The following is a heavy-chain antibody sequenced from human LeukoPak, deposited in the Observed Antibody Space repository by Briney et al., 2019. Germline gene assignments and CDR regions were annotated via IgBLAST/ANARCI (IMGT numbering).Heavy chain of an antibody. D-gene: IGHD6-25*01. J-gene: IGHJ4*02. CDR3: AREAGYFDY. Sequence: GGSLRLSCAASGFTFSSYSMNWVRQAPGKGLEWVSYISSSSSTIYYADSVKGRFTISRDNAKNTLYLQMNSLRAEDTAVYYCAREAGYFDYWGQGTLVTVSS. V-gene: IGHV3-48*01. CDR1: GFTFSSYS. CDR2: ISSSSSTI.